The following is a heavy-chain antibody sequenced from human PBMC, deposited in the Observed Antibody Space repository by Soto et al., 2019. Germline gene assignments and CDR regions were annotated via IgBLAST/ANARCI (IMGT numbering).Heavy chain of an antibody. V-gene: IGHV5-10-1*01. J-gene: IGHJ4*02. CDR3: ARAPYGSGTKPYYFDY. CDR2: IDPSDSYT. Sequence: GESLKISCKGSGYSFTSYWISWVRQMPGKGLEWMGRIDPSDSYTNYSPSFQGHVTISADKSISTAYLQWSSLKASDTAVYYCARAPYGSGTKPYYFDYWGQGTLVTVSS. CDR1: GYSFTSYW. D-gene: IGHD3-10*01.